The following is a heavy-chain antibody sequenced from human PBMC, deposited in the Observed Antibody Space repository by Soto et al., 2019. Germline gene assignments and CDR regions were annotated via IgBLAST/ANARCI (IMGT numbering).Heavy chain of an antibody. CDR1: GGTFSSYA. J-gene: IGHJ6*02. CDR2: IIPIFDTA. V-gene: IGHV1-69*14. Sequence: QVQLVQSGAEVMKPGSSVKVSCKTSGGTFSSYAISWVRQAPGQGLEWMGGIIPIFDTANYAQKFQGRVTITADKSPSTAYMGLSSLRSEDTAAYYCARHDCISTSCYYYYYYSMDVWGQGTTVTVSS. CDR3: ARHDCISTSCYYYYYYSMDV. D-gene: IGHD2-2*01.